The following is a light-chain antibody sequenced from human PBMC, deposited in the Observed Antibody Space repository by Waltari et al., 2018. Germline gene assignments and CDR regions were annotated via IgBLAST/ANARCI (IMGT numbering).Light chain of an antibody. CDR3: SSYIDSSTLEL. CDR1: SSDIGGYNY. V-gene: IGLV2-14*03. CDR2: GVS. J-gene: IGLJ2*01. Sequence: QSALTQPASVSGSPGQSITISCTGTSSDIGGYNYVSWYQQVPGKAPKLIIYGVSNRPSGVSSRFSGSKPGNTASLTISGLQAEDEANYYCSSYIDSSTLELFGGGTSLTVL.